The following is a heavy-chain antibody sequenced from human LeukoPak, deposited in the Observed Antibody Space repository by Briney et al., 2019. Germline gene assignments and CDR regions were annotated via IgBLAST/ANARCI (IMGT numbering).Heavy chain of an antibody. CDR1: GFTFSSYA. CDR2: ISGSGGST. V-gene: IGHV3-23*01. Sequence: GGSLRLSCAASGFTFSSYAMSWVSQAPGKGLEWVSAISGSGGSTYYADSVKGRFTISRDNSKNTLYLQMNSLRAEDTAVYYCAKGPYYDILTGYGYFDYWGQGTLVTVSS. J-gene: IGHJ4*02. D-gene: IGHD3-9*01. CDR3: AKGPYYDILTGYGYFDY.